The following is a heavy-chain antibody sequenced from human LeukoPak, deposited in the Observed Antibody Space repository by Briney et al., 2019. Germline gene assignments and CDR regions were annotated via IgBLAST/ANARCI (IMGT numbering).Heavy chain of an antibody. CDR3: AKPRRQFYGDYVYLDY. D-gene: IGHD4-17*01. J-gene: IGHJ4*02. V-gene: IGHV3-30*18. CDR1: GFTFSSYG. Sequence: GGSLRLSCAASGFTFSSYGMHWVRQAPGKALEWVAVISYDGSNKYYADSVKGRFTISRDNSKNTLCLQMNSLRAEDTAVYYCAKPRRQFYGDYVYLDYWGQGTLVTVSS. CDR2: ISYDGSNK.